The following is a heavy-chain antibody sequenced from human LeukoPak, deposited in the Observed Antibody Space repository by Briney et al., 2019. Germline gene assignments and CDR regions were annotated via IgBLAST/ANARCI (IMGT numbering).Heavy chain of an antibody. V-gene: IGHV4-59*08. CDR3: ARLSRGAAAGFDY. J-gene: IGHJ4*02. CDR2: IFYSGST. CDR1: GGSINTNY. Sequence: SETLSLTCTVSGGSINTNYWSWIRQPPGKELEWIGYIFYSGSTNYNPSLKSRVTISLDTSKKQFSLNLSSVTAADTAVYYCARLSRGAAAGFDYWGQGTLVTVSS. D-gene: IGHD6-13*01.